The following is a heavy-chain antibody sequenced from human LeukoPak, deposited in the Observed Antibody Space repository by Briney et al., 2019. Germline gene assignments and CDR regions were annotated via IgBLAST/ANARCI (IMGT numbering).Heavy chain of an antibody. CDR3: ARHCSSTSCYAFDI. D-gene: IGHD2-2*01. Sequence: GESLKISCKGSGYSFTSYWIGWVRQMPGKGLEWMGIIWPADSDTRYSPSFQGQVTISADKSISTAYLQWSSLKASDTAMYYCARHCSSTSCYAFDIWGEGTMVTASS. CDR1: GYSFTSYW. J-gene: IGHJ3*02. CDR2: IWPADSDT. V-gene: IGHV5-51*01.